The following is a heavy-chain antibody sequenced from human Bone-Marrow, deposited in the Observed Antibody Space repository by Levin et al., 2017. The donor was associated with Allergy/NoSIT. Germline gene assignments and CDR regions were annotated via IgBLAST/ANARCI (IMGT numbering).Heavy chain of an antibody. V-gene: IGHV1-8*01. CDR2: MSPSSGYT. CDR3: VRGRLTGTHWIYNWFDP. D-gene: IGHD7-27*01. J-gene: IGHJ5*02. CDR1: GYTFTSYD. Sequence: PEASVKVSCKASGYTFTSYDVNWVRQATGHGLEWMGWMSPSSGYTGYAQKFQGRVTMTRNTSMSTAYMELSSLTSEDTAIYYCVRGRLTGTHWIYNWFDPWGQGTLVTVSS.